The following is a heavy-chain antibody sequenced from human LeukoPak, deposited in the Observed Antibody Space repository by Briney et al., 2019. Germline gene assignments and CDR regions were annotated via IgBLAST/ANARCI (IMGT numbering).Heavy chain of an antibody. V-gene: IGHV3-9*01. CDR2: ISWNSGSI. Sequence: GGSLRPSCAASGFTFDDYAMHWVRQAPGKGLEWVSGISWNSGSIGYADSVKGRFTISRDNAKNSLYLQMNSLRAEDTALYYCAKDATDWDAFDIWGQGTMVTVSS. J-gene: IGHJ3*02. CDR1: GFTFDDYA. D-gene: IGHD2-21*01. CDR3: AKDATDWDAFDI.